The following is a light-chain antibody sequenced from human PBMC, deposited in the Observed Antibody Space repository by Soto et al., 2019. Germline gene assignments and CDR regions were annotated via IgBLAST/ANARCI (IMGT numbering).Light chain of an antibody. CDR2: EVS. CDR3: CSYAGSTTQTYV. Sequence: SVLTQPASVSGSPGQSITISCTGTHSDVGSYNLVSWYQQHPGKAPKVIIYEVSERPSGVSDRFSGSKSGNTASLMISGLQAEEEADYYCCSYAGSTTQTYVFGSGTKVTVL. CDR1: HSDVGSYNL. V-gene: IGLV2-23*02. J-gene: IGLJ1*01.